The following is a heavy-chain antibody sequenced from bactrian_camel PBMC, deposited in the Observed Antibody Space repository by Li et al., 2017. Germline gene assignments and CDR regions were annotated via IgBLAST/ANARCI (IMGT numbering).Heavy chain of an antibody. CDR1: GFTFSSYS. V-gene: IGHV3S1*01. J-gene: IGHJ6*01. Sequence: HVQLVESGGGLVQPGGSLRLSCAAPGFTFSSYSMAWVRQAPGKEREGIASIYTPGGRTYYADSVKGRFTISRDNAKNTVYLQMNALKSEDTALYYCATDWTLGYWGQGTQVTVS. CDR3: ATDWTLGY. CDR2: IYTPGGRT. D-gene: IGHD1*01.